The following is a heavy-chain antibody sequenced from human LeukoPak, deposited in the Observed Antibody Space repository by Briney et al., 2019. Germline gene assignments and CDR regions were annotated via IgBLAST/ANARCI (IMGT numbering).Heavy chain of an antibody. CDR3: AKDAQRGFDYSNSLEN. V-gene: IGHV3-33*06. J-gene: IGHJ4*02. CDR1: KFTFSHYG. CDR2: IWNDGSSQ. Sequence: GGSLRLSCAASKFTFSHYGVHWVRQAPGKGLEWVAVIWNDGSSQFYADSVKGRFTVSRDNSQRKLYLQMNSLRPEDTAVYYCAKDAQRGFDYSNSLENWGQGTLVTVSS. D-gene: IGHD4-11*01.